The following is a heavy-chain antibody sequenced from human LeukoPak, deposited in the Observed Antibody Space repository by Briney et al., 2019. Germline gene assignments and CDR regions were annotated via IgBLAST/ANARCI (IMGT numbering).Heavy chain of an antibody. J-gene: IGHJ4*02. CDR2: ISGSGGST. V-gene: IGHV3-23*01. CDR3: AKTYYYDSSGYYDY. Sequence: EALSLTCTVSGGSISSYYWSWVRQAPGKGLEWVSAISGSGGSTYYADSVKGRFTISRDNSKNTLYLQMNSLRAEDTAVYYCAKTYYYDSSGYYDYWGQGTLVTVSS. CDR1: GGSISSYY. D-gene: IGHD3-22*01.